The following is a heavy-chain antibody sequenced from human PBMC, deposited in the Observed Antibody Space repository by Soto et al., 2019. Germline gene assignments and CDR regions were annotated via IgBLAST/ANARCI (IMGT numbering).Heavy chain of an antibody. J-gene: IGHJ1*01. D-gene: IGHD6-13*01. CDR2: TYYRSKWYN. V-gene: IGHV6-1*01. CDR3: ASSRGQQLARGYFQH. CDR1: GDSVSSNSAA. Sequence: SQTLSLTCAISGDSVSSNSAAWNWIRQSPSRGLEWLGRTYYRSKWYNDYAVSVKSRITINPDTSKNQFSLQLNSVTPEDTAVYYCASSRGQQLARGYFQHWGQGTLVTVSS.